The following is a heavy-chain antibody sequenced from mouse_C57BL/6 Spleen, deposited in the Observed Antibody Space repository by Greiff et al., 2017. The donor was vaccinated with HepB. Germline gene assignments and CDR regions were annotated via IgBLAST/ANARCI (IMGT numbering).Heavy chain of an antibody. D-gene: IGHD2-2*01. CDR2: ISSGSSTI. Sequence: EVQLVESGGGLVKPGGSLKLSCAASGFTFSDYGMHWVRQAPVKGLEWVAYISSGSSTIYYADTVKGRFTISRDNAKNTLFLQMTSLRSEDTAMYYCAREGNMVSYFDYWGQGTTLTVSS. CDR3: AREGNMVSYFDY. CDR1: GFTFSDYG. V-gene: IGHV5-17*01. J-gene: IGHJ2*01.